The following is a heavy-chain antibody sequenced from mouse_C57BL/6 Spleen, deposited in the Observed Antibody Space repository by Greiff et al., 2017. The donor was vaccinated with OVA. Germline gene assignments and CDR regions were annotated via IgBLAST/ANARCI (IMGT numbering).Heavy chain of an antibody. Sequence: EVMLVESGGGLVKPGGSLKLSCAASGFTFSDYGMHWVRQAPEKGLEWVAYISSGSSTIYYADTVKGRFTISRDNAKNTLFLQMTRLRSEDTAMYYCARIANGRYFDVWGTGTTVTVSS. CDR2: ISSGSSTI. CDR1: GFTFSDYG. V-gene: IGHV5-17*01. J-gene: IGHJ1*03. CDR3: ARIANGRYFDV.